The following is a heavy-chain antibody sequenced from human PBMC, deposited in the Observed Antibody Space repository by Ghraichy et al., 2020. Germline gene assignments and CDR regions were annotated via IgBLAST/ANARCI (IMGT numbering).Heavy chain of an antibody. CDR3: ARDLVTGDSYYYYGLDV. CDR1: GYTFSDYY. J-gene: IGHJ6*02. Sequence: ASVKVSCKASGYTFSDYYIHWVRQAPGQGLEWMGWINPSSGGTNYAQKLQGRVTMTRDTSISTAYMELSRLRSDDTAVYYCARDLVTGDSYYYYGLDVWGQGTTVTVSS. D-gene: IGHD1-20*01. CDR2: INPSSGGT. V-gene: IGHV1-2*02.